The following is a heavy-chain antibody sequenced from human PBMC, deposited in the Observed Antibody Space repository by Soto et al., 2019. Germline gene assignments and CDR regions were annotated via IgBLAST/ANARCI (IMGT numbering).Heavy chain of an antibody. Sequence: GSSVKGCCTAAGDTFTRYGIHSVRQAPGQRLEWMGWINAANGDTKYSPKFQGRVTITRDTSARTAYMELSSLRSEDTAVYYCVRRHVSATGIDWFDPWGQGILVSV. D-gene: IGHD6-13*01. CDR1: GDTFTRYG. J-gene: IGHJ5*02. CDR3: VRRHVSATGIDWFDP. V-gene: IGHV1-3*01. CDR2: INAANGDT.